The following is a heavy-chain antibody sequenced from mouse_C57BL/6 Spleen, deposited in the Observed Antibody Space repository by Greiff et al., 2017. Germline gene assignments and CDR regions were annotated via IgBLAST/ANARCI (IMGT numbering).Heavy chain of an antibody. CDR1: GYTFTSYW. J-gene: IGHJ3*01. Sequence: VQLQQPGAELVRPGSSVKLSCKASGYTFTSYWMDWVKQRPGQGLAWIGNIYPSDSETHYNQKFKDKATLTVDKSSSTAYMQLSSLTSEDSAVYYCARLSGFAYWGQGTLVTVSA. V-gene: IGHV1-61*01. CDR3: ARLSGFAY. CDR2: IYPSDSET.